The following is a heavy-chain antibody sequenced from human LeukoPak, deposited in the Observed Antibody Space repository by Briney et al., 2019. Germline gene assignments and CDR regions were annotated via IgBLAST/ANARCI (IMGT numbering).Heavy chain of an antibody. D-gene: IGHD4-23*01. CDR3: ARHRSAARVGGNSLDYYYYYMDV. CDR1: GGSISSGSYY. CDR2: IYTSGST. Sequence: PSETLSLTCTVSGGSISSGSYYWSWIRQPAGKGLEWIGRIYTSGSTNYNPSLKSRVTISVDTSKNQFSLKLSSVTAADTAVYYCARHRSAARVGGNSLDYYYYYMDVWGKGTTVTVSS. V-gene: IGHV4-61*02. J-gene: IGHJ6*03.